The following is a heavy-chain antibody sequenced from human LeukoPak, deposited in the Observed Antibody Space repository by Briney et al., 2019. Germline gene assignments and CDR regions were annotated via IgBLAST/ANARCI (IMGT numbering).Heavy chain of an antibody. J-gene: IGHJ4*02. V-gene: IGHV3-74*01. CDR1: GFTFSDYW. CDR2: INADEDRA. D-gene: IGHD2-15*01. CDR3: ARGGAIYCSGDSCYPGDY. Sequence: GGSLRLSCAASGFTFSDYWMHWVRQAPGKGLVWVSRINADEDRAAYADSVKGRFTISRDNARNTLYLQMNSLRAEDTAVYYCARGGAIYCSGDSCYPGDYWGQGTLVTVSS.